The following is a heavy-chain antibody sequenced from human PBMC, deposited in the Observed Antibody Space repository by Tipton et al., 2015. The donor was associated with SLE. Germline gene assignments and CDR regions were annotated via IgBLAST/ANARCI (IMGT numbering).Heavy chain of an antibody. CDR1: GGSISSSGYY. V-gene: IGHV4-39*07. J-gene: IGHJ4*02. CDR3: AKEMATSLPDY. D-gene: IGHD5-24*01. Sequence: LRLSCTVSGGSISSSGYYWGWIRQPPGKGLEWIGSIYYSGSTYYNPSLKSRVTISVDTSKNQFSLKLSSVTAADTAVYYCAKEMATSLPDYWGQGTLVTVSS. CDR2: IYYSGST.